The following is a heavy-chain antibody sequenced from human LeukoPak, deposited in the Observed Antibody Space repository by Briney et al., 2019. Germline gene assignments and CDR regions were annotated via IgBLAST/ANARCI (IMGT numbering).Heavy chain of an antibody. Sequence: ASVKVSWRASGYTFTSHGVSWVRQAPGQGLEWRGWISAYNGDTKYAQKFQGRVTMTTETSTSTAYMELRSLRSDDTAVYYCARDPSNSSGRFWYLDVWGRGTLVTVSA. D-gene: IGHD6-19*01. J-gene: IGHJ2*01. CDR3: ARDPSNSSGRFWYLDV. CDR1: GYTFTSHG. CDR2: ISAYNGDT. V-gene: IGHV1-18*01.